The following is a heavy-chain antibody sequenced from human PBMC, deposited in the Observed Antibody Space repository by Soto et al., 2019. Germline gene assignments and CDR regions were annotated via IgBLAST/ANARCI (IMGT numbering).Heavy chain of an antibody. D-gene: IGHD1-1*01. CDR2: INPNSGGT. CDR1: GYTFTGYY. CDR3: ARDLIEVPDYYYYYGMAV. V-gene: IGHV1-2*04. J-gene: IGHJ6*02. Sequence: ASVKVSCKASGYTFTGYYMHWVRQAPGQGLEWMGWINPNSGGTNYAQKFQGWVTMTRDTSISTAYMELSRLRSDDTAVYYCARDLIEVPDYYYYYGMAVWGQGTTVTVSS.